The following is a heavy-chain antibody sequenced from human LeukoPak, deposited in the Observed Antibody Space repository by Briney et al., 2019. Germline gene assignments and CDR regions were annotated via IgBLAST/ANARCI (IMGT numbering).Heavy chain of an antibody. D-gene: IGHD2-2*01. J-gene: IGHJ6*02. CDR2: ISGSGGST. CDR3: ASYCSSTSCYYYYYGMDV. V-gene: IGHV3-23*01. CDR1: GFTFSSYA. Sequence: GGSLRLSCAASGFTFSSYAMSWVRQAPGKGLEWVSAISGSGGSTYYADPVKGRFTISRDNAKNSLYLQMNSLRAEDTAVYYCASYCSSTSCYYYYYGMDVWGQGTTVTVSS.